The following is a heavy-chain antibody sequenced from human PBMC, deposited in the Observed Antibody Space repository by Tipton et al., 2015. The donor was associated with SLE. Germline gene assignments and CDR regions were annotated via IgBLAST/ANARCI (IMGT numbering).Heavy chain of an antibody. J-gene: IGHJ4*02. CDR2: MSTSGGT. V-gene: IGHV4-61*02. Sequence: TLSLTCTVSGGSISSSSYYWNWIRQPAGKGLEWIGRMSTSGGTNYNPSLKSRVTISVDPAKNELSLKRTSVTAPDTAVYYCARLPNTGVNGRGYFDYWGQGILVTVSS. D-gene: IGHD4-23*01. CDR3: ARLPNTGVNGRGYFDY. CDR1: GGSISSSSYY.